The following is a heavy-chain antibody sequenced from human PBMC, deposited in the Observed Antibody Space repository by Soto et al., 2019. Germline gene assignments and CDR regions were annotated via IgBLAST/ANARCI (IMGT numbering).Heavy chain of an antibody. J-gene: IGHJ3*02. D-gene: IGHD2-21*02. CDR2: IIPILGIA. V-gene: IGHV1-69*04. Sequence: SVKVSCKASGGTFSSYTISWVRQASGQGLEWMGRIIPILGIANYAQKFQGRVTITADKSTSTAYMELSSLRSEDTAVYYCAIDPILAYCGGDCYPDAFDIWGQGTMVTV. CDR1: GGTFSSYT. CDR3: AIDPILAYCGGDCYPDAFDI.